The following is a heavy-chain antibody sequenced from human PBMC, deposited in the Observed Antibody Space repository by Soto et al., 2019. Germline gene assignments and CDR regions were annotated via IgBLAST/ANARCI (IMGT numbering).Heavy chain of an antibody. V-gene: IGHV3-9*01. D-gene: IGHD4-4*01. CDR1: GFTFHDYA. CDR2: IGWNSASL. Sequence: GGSLRLSCAGSGFTFHDYAMHWVRQVPGKGLEWVSGIGWNSASLGYADSVKGRFFISRDNAKSSLYLQMNSLRVEDTAFYYCAKALSLEYSTSLPVHWGQGTLVTVSS. J-gene: IGHJ4*02. CDR3: AKALSLEYSTSLPVH.